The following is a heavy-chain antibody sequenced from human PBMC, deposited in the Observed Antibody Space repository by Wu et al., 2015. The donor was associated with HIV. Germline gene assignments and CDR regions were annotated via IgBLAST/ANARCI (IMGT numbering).Heavy chain of an antibody. V-gene: IGHV1-69*12. J-gene: IGHJ6*03. D-gene: IGHD5-12*01. CDR3: ARERGNGSGYPRVGYMDV. CDR1: GGTFSSYA. CDR2: IIPIFGTA. Sequence: QVQLVQSGAEVKKPGSSVKVSCKASGGTFSSYAISWVRQAPGQGLEWMGGIIPIFGTANYAQKFQGRVTITADESTSTAYMELSSLRSEDTAVYYCARERGNGSGYPRVGYMDVWGKGTTVTVSS.